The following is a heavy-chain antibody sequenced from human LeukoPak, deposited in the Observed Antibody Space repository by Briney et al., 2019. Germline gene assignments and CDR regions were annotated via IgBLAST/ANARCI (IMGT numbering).Heavy chain of an antibody. J-gene: IGHJ4*02. Sequence: SETLSLTCTVSGGSISSSSYYWGWIRQPPGKGLEWIGSIYYSGSTYYNPSLKSRVTISVDTSKNQFSLRLSSVTAADTAVYYCARQRYYFDYWGQGTLVTVSS. CDR2: IYYSGST. V-gene: IGHV4-39*01. CDR3: ARQRYYFDY. D-gene: IGHD5-24*01. CDR1: GGSISSSSYY.